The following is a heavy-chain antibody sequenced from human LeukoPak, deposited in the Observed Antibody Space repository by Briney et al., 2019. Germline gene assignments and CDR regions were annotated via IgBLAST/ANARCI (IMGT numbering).Heavy chain of an antibody. V-gene: IGHV3-7*01. J-gene: IGHJ3*02. CDR3: ARGGASYYDILTGDDAFDI. Sequence: GGSLRLSCAASGFTFSSYWMSWVRQAPGKGLKWVANIKQDGSEKSYVDSVKGRFTIYRDNAKNSLYLQMDSLRAEDTAVYYCARGGASYYDILTGDDAFDIWGQGTMVTVSS. CDR1: GFTFSSYW. CDR2: IKQDGSEK. D-gene: IGHD3-9*01.